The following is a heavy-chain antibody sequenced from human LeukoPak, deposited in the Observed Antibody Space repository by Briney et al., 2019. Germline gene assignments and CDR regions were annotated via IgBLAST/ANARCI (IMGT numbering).Heavy chain of an antibody. V-gene: IGHV3-30*02. Sequence: GGSLRLSCAASGFSFSSYAMHWVRQAPGRGLEGVATIRYDGSDEDYADSVKGRFTVSRDNSKNTLYLQMHSLKTEDTAVYYCAKGVVVGAIWGWFDPWGQGTLVTVSS. CDR3: AKGVVVGAIWGWFDP. CDR2: IRYDGSDE. CDR1: GFSFSSYA. D-gene: IGHD2-15*01. J-gene: IGHJ5*02.